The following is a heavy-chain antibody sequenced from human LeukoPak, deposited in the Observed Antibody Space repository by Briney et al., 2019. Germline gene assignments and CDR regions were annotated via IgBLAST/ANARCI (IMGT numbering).Heavy chain of an antibody. J-gene: IGHJ6*03. D-gene: IGHD3-3*01. CDR3: AKRKLVDYDFWSGYYTFYYYYYMDV. Sequence: GGSLRLSCAASGFTFSDYSMNWVRQAPGKGLEWVSSISRRSRHVYYAGSVKGRFTISRDNAKNSLYLQMNSLRAEDTAVYYCAKRKLVDYDFWSGYYTFYYYYYMDVWGKGTTVTVSS. CDR2: ISRRSRHV. V-gene: IGHV3-21*01. CDR1: GFTFSDYS.